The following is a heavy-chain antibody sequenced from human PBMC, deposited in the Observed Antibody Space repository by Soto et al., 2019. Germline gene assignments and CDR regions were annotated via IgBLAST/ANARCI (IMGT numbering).Heavy chain of an antibody. D-gene: IGHD2-15*01. J-gene: IGHJ4*02. V-gene: IGHV2-26*01. CDR3: GRALSEGLPVAYFES. CDR1: GFSLSKARMG. Sequence: QVTLKESGNVLVKPTETLTLTCTVSGFSLSKARMGVSWIRQPPGKALEWLAHIFWNDERSYNTPLKSRLTISRDTSKSQVALTMTNVDPVDTGTYFCGRALSEGLPVAYFESWVQRTQVTVSS. CDR2: IFWNDER.